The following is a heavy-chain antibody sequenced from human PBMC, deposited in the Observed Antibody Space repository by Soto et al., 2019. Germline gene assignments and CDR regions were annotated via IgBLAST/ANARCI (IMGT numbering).Heavy chain of an antibody. D-gene: IGHD3-10*01. J-gene: IGHJ3*02. CDR1: GFTFSSYA. CDR3: AKDPAARFGDLLYAFDI. V-gene: IGHV3-23*01. CDR2: ISGSGGST. Sequence: GGSLRLSCAASGFTFSSYAMSWVRQAPGKGLEWVSAISGSGGSTYYADSVKGRFTITRDNSKNTLYLQMNSLRAEYTAVYYSAKDPAARFGDLLYAFDIWGQGTMVTVSS.